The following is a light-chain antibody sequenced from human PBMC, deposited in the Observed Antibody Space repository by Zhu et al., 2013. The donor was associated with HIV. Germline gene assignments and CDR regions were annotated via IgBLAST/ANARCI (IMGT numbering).Light chain of an antibody. CDR3: QQFHGSPPLT. J-gene: IGKJ4*01. CDR2: GAS. Sequence: EVVLTQSPGTLSLSPGDRATLSCRASRSFSSTYLAWYQQKPGQAPRLLIYGASSRAKGIPDRFSGSGSGPDFTLTISRLEPEDFGVYYCQQFHGSPPLTFGGGTKVEIK. CDR1: RSFSSTY. V-gene: IGKV3-20*01.